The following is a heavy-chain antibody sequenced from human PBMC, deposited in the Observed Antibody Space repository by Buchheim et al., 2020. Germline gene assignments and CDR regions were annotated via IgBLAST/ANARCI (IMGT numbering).Heavy chain of an antibody. V-gene: IGHV3-30*18. CDR1: GFTFSSYG. CDR2: ISYDGSNK. CDR3: AKDGGSFAFDY. D-gene: IGHD1-26*01. Sequence: QVQLVESGGGVVQPGRFLRLSCAASGFTFSSYGMHWVRQAPGKGLEWVAVISYDGSNKYYADSVKGRFTISRDNSKNTLYLQMNSLRAEDTAVYYCAKDGGSFAFDYWGQGTL. J-gene: IGHJ4*02.